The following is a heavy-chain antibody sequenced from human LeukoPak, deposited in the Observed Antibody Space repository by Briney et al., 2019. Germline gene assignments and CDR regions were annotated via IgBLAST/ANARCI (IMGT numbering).Heavy chain of an antibody. Sequence: SETLSLTCAVYGGSFSGYYWSWIRQPPGKGLGWIGEINHSGSTNYNPSLKSRVTISVDTSKNQFSLKLSSVTAADTAVYYCARAARRYCSSTSCSVPRYWFDPWGQGTLVTVSS. J-gene: IGHJ5*02. V-gene: IGHV4-34*01. CDR1: GGSFSGYY. D-gene: IGHD2-2*01. CDR3: ARAARRYCSSTSCSVPRYWFDP. CDR2: INHSGST.